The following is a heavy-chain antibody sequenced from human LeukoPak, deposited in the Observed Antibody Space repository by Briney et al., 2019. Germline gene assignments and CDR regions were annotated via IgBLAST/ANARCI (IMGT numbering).Heavy chain of an antibody. D-gene: IGHD5-24*01. J-gene: IGHJ3*02. V-gene: IGHV3-64*02. CDR3: ARGRDGYTSGDAFDI. Sequence: GGSLRLSCAASGFTFSSYAMHWVRQAPGKGLEYVSGISTNGGSTYYADSVKGRFTISRDNSKNTLYLQMGSLRAEDMAVYYCARGRDGYTSGDAFDIWGQGTLVTVPS. CDR1: GFTFSSYA. CDR2: ISTNGGST.